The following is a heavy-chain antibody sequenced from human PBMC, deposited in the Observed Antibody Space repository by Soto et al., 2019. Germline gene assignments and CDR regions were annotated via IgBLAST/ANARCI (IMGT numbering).Heavy chain of an antibody. Sequence: SVKVSCKASGGTSSSYAISWVRQAPGQGLEWMGGIIPIFGTANYAQKFQGRVTITADESTSTAYMELSSLRSEDTAVYYCAHPLGGLNWFDPWGQGTLVTVSS. J-gene: IGHJ5*02. CDR3: AHPLGGLNWFDP. V-gene: IGHV1-69*13. CDR2: IIPIFGTA. CDR1: GGTSSSYA. D-gene: IGHD3-16*01.